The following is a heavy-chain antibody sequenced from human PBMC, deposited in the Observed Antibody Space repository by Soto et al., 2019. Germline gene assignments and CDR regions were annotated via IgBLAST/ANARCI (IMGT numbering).Heavy chain of an antibody. CDR1: GFTFSSYW. J-gene: IGHJ6*02. D-gene: IGHD3-10*01. CDR3: ARVPMVRGLDGMDV. CDR2: IKQDGSEK. Sequence: GGSLRLSCAASGFTFSSYWMSWVRQAPGKGLEWVANIKQDGSEKYYVDSVKGRFTISRDNAKNSLYLQMNSLRAEDTAVYYCARVPMVRGLDGMDVWGQGTTVTVSS. V-gene: IGHV3-7*05.